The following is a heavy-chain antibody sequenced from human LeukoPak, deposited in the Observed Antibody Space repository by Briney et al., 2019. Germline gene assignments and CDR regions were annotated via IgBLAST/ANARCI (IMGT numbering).Heavy chain of an antibody. Sequence: SETLSLTCTVSGGSISSSSYYWGWIRQPPGKGLEWMGYIYYSGSTYYNPSLKSRVTISVDTSKNQFSLKLSSVTAADTAVYYCAGGSSDAFDIWGQGTMVTVSS. CDR1: GGSISSSSYY. V-gene: IGHV4-30-4*08. J-gene: IGHJ3*02. D-gene: IGHD6-6*01. CDR3: AGGSSDAFDI. CDR2: IYYSGST.